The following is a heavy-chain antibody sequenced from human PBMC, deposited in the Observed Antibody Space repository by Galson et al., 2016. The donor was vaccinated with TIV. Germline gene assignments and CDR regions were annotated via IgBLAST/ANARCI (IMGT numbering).Heavy chain of an antibody. CDR2: INPNTGGT. D-gene: IGHD2-15*01. CDR1: GYTFSDYY. J-gene: IGHJ4*02. V-gene: IGHV1-2*04. Sequence: SVKVSCKASGYTFSDYYMHWVRQAPGQGLEWMGWINPNTGGTNYAQKFQGWVSMTRDTSINTAYMELSSLKSEDTAVYYCATWGAASDWLEEGYFDYWGQGTLVTVSS. CDR3: ATWGAASDWLEEGYFDY.